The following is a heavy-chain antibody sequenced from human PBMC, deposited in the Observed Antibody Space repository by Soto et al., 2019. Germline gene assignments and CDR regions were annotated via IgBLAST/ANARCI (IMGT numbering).Heavy chain of an antibody. CDR2: ISYDGSNK. D-gene: IGHD2-2*01. CDR1: GFTFSSYA. CDR3: ARDIVVLPADAHYYYGIDV. J-gene: IGHJ6*02. Sequence: GGSLRLSCAASGFTFSSYAMHWVRQAPGKGLEWVAVISYDGSNKYYADSVKGRFTISRDNSKNTLYLQMNSLRAEDTAVYYCARDIVVLPADAHYYYGIDVWGQGTTVTVSS. V-gene: IGHV3-30-3*01.